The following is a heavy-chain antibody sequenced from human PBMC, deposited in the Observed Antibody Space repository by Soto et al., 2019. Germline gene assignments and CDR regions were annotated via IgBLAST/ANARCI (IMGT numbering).Heavy chain of an antibody. V-gene: IGHV1-69*06. CDR2: IIPIFGTA. CDR3: ARGWTYYYDSSGYYYEGLDY. D-gene: IGHD3-22*01. Sequence: SVKVSCKASGGTFSSYAISLVLQAPVQGLEWMGGIIPIFGTANYPQKFQGRVTITADKSPSTAYMELSSLRSEDTAVYYCARGWTYYYDSSGYYYEGLDYWGQGTLVTVSS. J-gene: IGHJ4*02. CDR1: GGTFSSYA.